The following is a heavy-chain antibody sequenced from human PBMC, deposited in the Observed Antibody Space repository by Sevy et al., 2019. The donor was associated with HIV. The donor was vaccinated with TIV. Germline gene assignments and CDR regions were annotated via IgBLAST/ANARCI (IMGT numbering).Heavy chain of an antibody. CDR2: IYYSGST. CDR3: ASGKSITIFGVGSSAPYFDY. Sequence: SETLSLTCTVSGGSISSSSYYWGWIRQPPGKGLEWIGSIYYSGSTYYNPSLKSRVTISVDTSKNQFSLKRSSVTAADTALYYCASGKSITIFGVGSSAPYFDYWGQGTLVTVSS. V-gene: IGHV4-39*01. D-gene: IGHD3-3*01. J-gene: IGHJ4*02. CDR1: GGSISSSSYY.